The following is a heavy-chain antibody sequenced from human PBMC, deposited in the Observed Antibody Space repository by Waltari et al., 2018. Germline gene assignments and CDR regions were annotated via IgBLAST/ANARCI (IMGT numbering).Heavy chain of an antibody. V-gene: IGHV1-24*01. J-gene: IGHJ4*02. CDR2: FDPGDGDR. D-gene: IGHD3-3*01. Sequence: QVQLIQSGAEVNKPGASLRVSCKVSGHTPTESSMHGVRQAPGKGLEWMAGFDPGDGDRLYARAFQGRITMTEDTPADTAYLELSSLRSNDTAIYFCATGLITISGVTNDFWGQGTLVTVSS. CDR3: ATGLITISGVTNDF. CDR1: GHTPTESS.